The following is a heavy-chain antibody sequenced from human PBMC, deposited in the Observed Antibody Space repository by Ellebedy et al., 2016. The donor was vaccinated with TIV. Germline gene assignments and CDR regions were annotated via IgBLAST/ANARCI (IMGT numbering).Heavy chain of an antibody. CDR1: GFTFSDYY. D-gene: IGHD6-13*01. Sequence: GGSLRLSCAASGFTFSDYYMSWIRQAPGKGLEWVSYISSSGRTVYYADSVKGRFTISRDNAKNSLYLQMNSLRAEDTAVYYCARDVRFIDQQHNWFDPWGQGTLVTVSS. CDR2: ISSSGRTV. V-gene: IGHV3-11*01. CDR3: ARDVRFIDQQHNWFDP. J-gene: IGHJ5*02.